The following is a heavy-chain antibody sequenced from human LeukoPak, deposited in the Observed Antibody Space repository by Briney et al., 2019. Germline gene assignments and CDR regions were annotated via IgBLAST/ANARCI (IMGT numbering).Heavy chain of an antibody. D-gene: IGHD4-17*01. CDR1: GGSISSYY. Sequence: SETLSLTCTVSGGSISSYYWSWIRQPPGKGLEWIGYIYYSGSTNYNPSLKSRVTISVDTSKNQFSLKLSSVTAADTAVYYCARDNGAPGDYYGTDVWGQGTTVTVSS. V-gene: IGHV4-59*01. J-gene: IGHJ6*02. CDR3: ARDNGAPGDYYGTDV. CDR2: IYYSGST.